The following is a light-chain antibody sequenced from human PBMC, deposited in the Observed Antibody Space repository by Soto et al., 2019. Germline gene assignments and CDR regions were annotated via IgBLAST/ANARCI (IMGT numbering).Light chain of an antibody. CDR1: QSVSSRY. V-gene: IGKV3-20*01. CDR3: QQYGSSPSLT. J-gene: IGKJ4*01. Sequence: EIVFTQSPGTLSLSPGERATLSCRASQSVSSRYLAWYQQKPGQAPRLLIYGTSSRATGIPDRVSGSGSGTDFTLTISRLXPEDFAVYYCQQYGSSPSLTFGGGTKVDTK. CDR2: GTS.